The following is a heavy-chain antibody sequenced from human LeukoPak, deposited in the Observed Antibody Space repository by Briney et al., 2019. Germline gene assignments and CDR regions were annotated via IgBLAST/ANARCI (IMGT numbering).Heavy chain of an antibody. D-gene: IGHD6-13*01. CDR3: ARESYSSSWYGDHSFDY. J-gene: IGHJ4*02. Sequence: SETLSLTCAVYGGSFSGYYWSWIRQPPGKGLEWIGEINHSGSTNYNPSLKSRVTISVDTSKNQLSLKLSSVTAADTAVYYCARESYSSSWYGDHSFDYWGQGTLVTVSS. CDR1: GGSFSGYY. V-gene: IGHV4-34*01. CDR2: INHSGST.